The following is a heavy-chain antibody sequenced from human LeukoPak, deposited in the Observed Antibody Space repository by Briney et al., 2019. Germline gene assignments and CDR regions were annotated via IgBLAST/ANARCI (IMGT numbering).Heavy chain of an antibody. Sequence: SETLSLTCAVYGGSFSGYYWSWIRQPPGKGLEWIGEISDSGSTNYNPSLKNRATILIDTSKKQISLDWYSVTAADTAVYYCARGLGFCSGGNCYPSNGVDIWGQGTTVSVSS. CDR1: GGSFSGYY. J-gene: IGHJ6*02. CDR2: ISDSGST. D-gene: IGHD2-15*01. V-gene: IGHV4-34*01. CDR3: ARGLGFCSGGNCYPSNGVDI.